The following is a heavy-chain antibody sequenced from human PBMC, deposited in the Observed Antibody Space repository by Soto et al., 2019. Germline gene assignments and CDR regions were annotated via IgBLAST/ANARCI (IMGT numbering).Heavy chain of an antibody. CDR1: GFTFDDYA. J-gene: IGHJ6*02. D-gene: IGHD6-13*01. CDR2: ISWNSGSI. CDR3: AKDKERGAAARYGMDV. Sequence: EVQLVESGGGLVQPGRSLRLSCAASGFTFDDYAMHWVRQAPGKGLEGVSGISWNSGSIGYADSVKGRFTISRDNAKNSLYLQMNSLRAEDTALYYCAKDKERGAAARYGMDVWGQGTTVTVSS. V-gene: IGHV3-9*01.